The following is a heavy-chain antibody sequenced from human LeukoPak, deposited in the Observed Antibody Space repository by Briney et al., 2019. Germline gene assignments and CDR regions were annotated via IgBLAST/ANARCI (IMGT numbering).Heavy chain of an antibody. CDR2: IYTSGST. J-gene: IGHJ5*02. CDR3: ARELRFLEWLEYNWFDP. Sequence: SETLSLTCSVSGDSIRNYYWSWIRQPAGKGLEWIGRIYTSGSTNYNPSLKSRVTMSVDTSKNQFSLKLSSVTAADTAVYYCARELRFLEWLEYNWFDPWGQGTLVTVSS. CDR1: GDSIRNYY. V-gene: IGHV4-4*07. D-gene: IGHD3-3*01.